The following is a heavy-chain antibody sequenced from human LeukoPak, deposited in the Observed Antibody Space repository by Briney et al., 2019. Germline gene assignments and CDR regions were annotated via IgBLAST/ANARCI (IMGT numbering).Heavy chain of an antibody. D-gene: IGHD1/OR15-1a*01. J-gene: IGHJ6*02. CDR1: GGSISSSKW. CDR3: ARQKWEQQGRDYYFNGLDV. Sequence: SETLSLTCTVSGGSISSSKWWSWVRQSPVKGLEWIGEIYLYGTTNYNPSFTSRVTMSVDRSRNQFSLKLTSVTAADTAVYYCARQKWEQQGRDYYFNGLDVWGPGTTVIVSS. V-gene: IGHV4-4*02. CDR2: IYLYGTT.